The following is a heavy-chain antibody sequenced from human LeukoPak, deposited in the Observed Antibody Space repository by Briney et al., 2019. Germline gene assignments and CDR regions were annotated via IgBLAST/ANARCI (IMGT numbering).Heavy chain of an antibody. J-gene: IGHJ4*02. Sequence: GGSLRLSCAASGFTFSSYWMSWVRQAPGKGLEWVANIKQDGSEKYYVDSVKGRFTISRDNAKNSLYLQMNSLRAEDTAVYYCARDRYYDFWSGYYTGGFDYWGQGTLVTVSS. CDR1: GFTFSSYW. CDR2: IKQDGSEK. CDR3: ARDRYYDFWSGYYTGGFDY. V-gene: IGHV3-7*01. D-gene: IGHD3-3*01.